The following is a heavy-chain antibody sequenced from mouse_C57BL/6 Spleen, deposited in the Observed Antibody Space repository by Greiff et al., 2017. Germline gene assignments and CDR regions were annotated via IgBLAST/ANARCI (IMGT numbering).Heavy chain of an antibody. V-gene: IGHV1-82*01. D-gene: IGHD1-1*01. CDR1: GYAFSSSW. CDR2: IYPGAGDT. Sequence: VQLQQSGPELVKPGASVKISCKASGYAFSSSWLNWVKQRPGKGLEWIGRIYPGAGDTNYNGKFKGKATLTADKSSSTAYMQLSSLTSEDSAFYFCARNQVITTEGHYFDYWGQGTTLTVSS. J-gene: IGHJ2*01. CDR3: ARNQVITTEGHYFDY.